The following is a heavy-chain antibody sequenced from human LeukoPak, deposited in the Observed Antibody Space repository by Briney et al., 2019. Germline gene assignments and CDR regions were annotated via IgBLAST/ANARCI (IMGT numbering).Heavy chain of an antibody. Sequence: SETLSLTCTVSGGSISSYYWSWIRQPPGKGLEWIGYIYYSGSTNYNPSLKSRVTISVDTSKNQFSLKLSSVTAADTAVYYCARVLHSTTVTADTWFDPWGQGTLVTVSS. CDR2: IYYSGST. CDR1: GGSISSYY. CDR3: ARVLHSTTVTADTWFDP. D-gene: IGHD4-17*01. J-gene: IGHJ5*02. V-gene: IGHV4-59*01.